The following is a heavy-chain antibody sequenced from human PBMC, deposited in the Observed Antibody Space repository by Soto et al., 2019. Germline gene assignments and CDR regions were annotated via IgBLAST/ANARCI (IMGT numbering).Heavy chain of an antibody. CDR3: ATQEVGGSYVYTFDP. CDR2: IYYSGST. CDR1: GGSISNYY. J-gene: IGHJ5*02. D-gene: IGHD1-26*01. V-gene: IGHV4-59*05. Sequence: SETLSLTCTVSVSGGSISNYYWTWIRQHPGKGLEWIGSIYYSGSTYYNPSLKSRVTISVDTSKNQFSLKLSSVTAADTAVYYCATQEVGGSYVYTFDPWGQGTLVTVSS.